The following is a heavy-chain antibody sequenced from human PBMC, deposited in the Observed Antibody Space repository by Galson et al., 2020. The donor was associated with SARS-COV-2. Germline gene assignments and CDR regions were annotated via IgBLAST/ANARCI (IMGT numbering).Heavy chain of an antibody. D-gene: IGHD2-21*01. J-gene: IGHJ6*02. CDR3: ARALGYGYNFYFYNGMDV. Sequence: GGSLRLSCEASGFTFSSYTMMWVRQPPGKGLEFVSGIAHTGASPSYAESVKGRFTISRDNSKNTLYLQMNSLRDEDTAVYYCARALGYGYNFYFYNGMDVWGQGTTVSVSS. CDR2: IAHTGASP. CDR1: GFTFSSYT. V-gene: IGHV3-23*01.